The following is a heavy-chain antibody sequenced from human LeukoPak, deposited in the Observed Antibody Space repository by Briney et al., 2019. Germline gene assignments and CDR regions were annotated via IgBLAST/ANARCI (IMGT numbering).Heavy chain of an antibody. CDR2: INQDGSEE. V-gene: IGHV3-7*01. Sequence: GGSLRLSCAASGFTFSNYWMTWVRQAPGKGLEWVAHINQDGSEEHYMDSVKARFTISRDNAKNSLYLQMNSLRAEDTAVYYCARDEPHYDILTGYYHAVDCWGQGTLVIVSS. CDR3: ARDEPHYDILTGYYHAVDC. CDR1: GFTFSNYW. D-gene: IGHD3-9*01. J-gene: IGHJ4*02.